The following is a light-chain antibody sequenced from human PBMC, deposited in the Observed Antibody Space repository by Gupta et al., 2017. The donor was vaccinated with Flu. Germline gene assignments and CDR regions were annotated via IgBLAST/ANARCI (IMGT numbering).Light chain of an antibody. J-gene: IGLJ3*02. CDR1: STNIGSNY. CDR2: RNN. Sequence: STNIGSNYLDWYQQLPRTTPKLLIYRNNQQPSGVPNRFSAAKAGTSASLPIIGRRSEDEADYYCASWYYSRSGPRVFGGGTKLTVL. CDR3: ASWYYSRSGPRV. V-gene: IGLV1-47*01.